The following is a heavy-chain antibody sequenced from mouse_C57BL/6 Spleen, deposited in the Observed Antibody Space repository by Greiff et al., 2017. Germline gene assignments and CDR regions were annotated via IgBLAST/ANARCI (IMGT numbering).Heavy chain of an antibody. CDR1: GYTFTSYW. J-gene: IGHJ3*01. V-gene: IGHV1-53*01. Sequence: QVQLQQPGTELVKPGASVTLSCKASGYTFTSYWMHWVKQRPGQGLEWIGNINPSNGGTNYNEQFKSKATLTVDKSSSSAYMQLSSLTSEDSAVYYCARSYYCGSSSFAYWGQGTLVTVSA. CDR2: INPSNGGT. D-gene: IGHD1-1*01. CDR3: ARSYYCGSSSFAY.